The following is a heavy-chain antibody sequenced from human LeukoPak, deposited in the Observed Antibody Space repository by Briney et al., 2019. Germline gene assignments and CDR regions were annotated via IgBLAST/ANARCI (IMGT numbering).Heavy chain of an antibody. J-gene: IGHJ4*02. CDR3: ARVDVNPYYFDY. CDR1: GYTFTGYY. CDR2: INPNSGGT. Sequence: ASVKVSCKASGYTFTGYYMHWVRQAPGQGVEWMGWINPNSGGTNYAQKFQGRVTMTRDTSISTAYMELSRLRSDDTAVYYCARVDVNPYYFDYWGQGTLVTVSS. D-gene: IGHD1-14*01. V-gene: IGHV1-2*02.